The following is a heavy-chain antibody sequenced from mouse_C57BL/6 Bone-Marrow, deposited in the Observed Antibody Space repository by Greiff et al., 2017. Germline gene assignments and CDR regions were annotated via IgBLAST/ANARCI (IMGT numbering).Heavy chain of an antibody. Sequence: EVKVEESGAELVKPGASVKLSCTASGFNIKDYYMHWVKQRTEQGLEWIGRIDPEDGETKYAPQFQGKATITADTSSNTAYLQLSSLTSEDTAVYFWARGGYGNFYRGQGTTLTVSS. CDR3: ARGGYGNFY. CDR2: IDPEDGET. CDR1: GFNIKDYY. V-gene: IGHV14-2*01. D-gene: IGHD2-10*02. J-gene: IGHJ2*01.